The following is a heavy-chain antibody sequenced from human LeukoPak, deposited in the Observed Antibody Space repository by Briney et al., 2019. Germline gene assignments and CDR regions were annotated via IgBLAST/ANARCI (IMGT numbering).Heavy chain of an antibody. CDR3: ARGLHCSGGSCHYYYYYYYMDV. D-gene: IGHD2-15*01. CDR1: GFTFSDYY. J-gene: IGHJ6*03. CDR2: IGSSGSTI. V-gene: IGHV3-11*01. Sequence: GGSLRLSCAASGFTFSDYYMSWIRQAPGKGLEWVSYIGSSGSTIYYADSVKGRFTISRDNAKNSLYLQMNSLRAEDTAVYYCARGLHCSGGSCHYYYYYYYMDVWGKGTTVTVSS.